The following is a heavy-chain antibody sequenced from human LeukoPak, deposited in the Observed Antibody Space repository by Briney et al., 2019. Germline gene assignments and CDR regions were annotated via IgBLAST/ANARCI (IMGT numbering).Heavy chain of an antibody. CDR1: GYSFTSYW. CDR3: ARLIGSSGSYYYYGMDV. CDR2: IDPSDSYT. D-gene: IGHD6-19*01. J-gene: IGHJ6*02. Sequence: GESLKISCKGSGYSFTSYWISWVRQMPGKGLEWMGRIDPSDSYTNYSPSFQGHVTISADKSISTAYLQWGSLKASDTAMYYCARLIGSSGSYYYYGMDVWGQGTTVTVSS. V-gene: IGHV5-10-1*01.